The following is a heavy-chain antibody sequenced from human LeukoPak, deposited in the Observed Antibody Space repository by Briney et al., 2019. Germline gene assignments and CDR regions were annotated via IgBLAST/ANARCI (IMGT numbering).Heavy chain of an antibody. J-gene: IGHJ6*02. CDR1: GFTFSSYW. Sequence: GGSLRLSCAASGFTFSSYWMHWVRQAPGKGLVWVSRINSDGSSTSYADSVKGRFNISRDNDKNTLYLQMNSLRAGDTAVYFCARRQYSSSYYYAMDVWGQGTTVTVSS. V-gene: IGHV3-74*01. CDR2: INSDGSST. D-gene: IGHD6-6*01. CDR3: ARRQYSSSYYYAMDV.